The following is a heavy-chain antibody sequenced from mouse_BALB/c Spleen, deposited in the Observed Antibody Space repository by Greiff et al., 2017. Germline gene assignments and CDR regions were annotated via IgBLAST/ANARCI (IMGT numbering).Heavy chain of an antibody. CDR2: ISSGGSYT. CDR1: GFTFSSYA. Sequence: EVQLVESGGGLVKPGGSLKLSCAASGFTFSSYAMSWVRQSPEKRLEWVAEISSGGSYTYYPDTVTGRFTISRDNAKNTLYLEMSSLRSEDTAMYYCARGPYYYWGQGTLVTVSA. V-gene: IGHV5-9-4*01. CDR3: ARGPYYY. D-gene: IGHD1-1*01. J-gene: IGHJ3*01.